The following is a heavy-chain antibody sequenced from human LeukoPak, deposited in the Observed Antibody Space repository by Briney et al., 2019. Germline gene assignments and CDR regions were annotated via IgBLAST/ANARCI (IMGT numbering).Heavy chain of an antibody. CDR2: ISGSGGST. CDR1: GFTFSTYS. D-gene: IGHD6-19*01. CDR3: AKGSGWINFDY. V-gene: IGHV3-23*01. Sequence: TGGSLRLSCAASGFTFSTYSMNWVRQAPGKGLEWVSAISGSGGSTYYADSVKGRFTISRDNSKNTLYLQMNSLRAEDTAVYYCAKGSGWINFDYWGQGTLVTVSS. J-gene: IGHJ4*02.